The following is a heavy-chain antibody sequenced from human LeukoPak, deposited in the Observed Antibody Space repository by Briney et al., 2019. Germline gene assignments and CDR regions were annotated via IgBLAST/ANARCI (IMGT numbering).Heavy chain of an antibody. J-gene: IGHJ5*02. Sequence: ASVNVSCKASGYTFTSYYMHWVRQAPGQGLEGMGIINPSGGSTSYAQKFQGRVTMTRDMSTSTDYMELSSLRSEDTAVYYCARDNSVEDTAWWFDPWGQGTLVTVSS. D-gene: IGHD4-23*01. CDR2: INPSGGST. CDR1: GYTFTSYY. V-gene: IGHV1-46*01. CDR3: ARDNSVEDTAWWFDP.